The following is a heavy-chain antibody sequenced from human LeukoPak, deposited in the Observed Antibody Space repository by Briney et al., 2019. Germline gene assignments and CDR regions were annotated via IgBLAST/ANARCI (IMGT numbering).Heavy chain of an antibody. Sequence: ASVKVSCKASGGTFSSYAISWVRQAPGQGLEWMGWMNPNSGNTGYAQKFQGRVTITRNTSISTAYMELSSLRSEDTAVYYCASGITLDSGSYAFDIWGQGTMVTVSS. D-gene: IGHD1-26*01. CDR3: ASGITLDSGSYAFDI. CDR2: MNPNSGNT. J-gene: IGHJ3*02. V-gene: IGHV1-8*03. CDR1: GGTFSSYA.